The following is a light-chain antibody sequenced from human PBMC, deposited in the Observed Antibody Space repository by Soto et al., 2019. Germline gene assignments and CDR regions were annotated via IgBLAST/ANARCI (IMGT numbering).Light chain of an antibody. CDR1: SSDVGNYNL. V-gene: IGLV2-23*01. CDR3: CSYAGSSTFYV. CDR2: EGN. Sequence: QSALTQPASVSGSPGQSITISCNGTSSDVGNYNLVSWYQQHPGKVPKLMIYEGNKRPSGASNRFSGSKSGNTASLTISGLQAEDEADYYCCSYAGSSTFYVFGSGTKVTVL. J-gene: IGLJ1*01.